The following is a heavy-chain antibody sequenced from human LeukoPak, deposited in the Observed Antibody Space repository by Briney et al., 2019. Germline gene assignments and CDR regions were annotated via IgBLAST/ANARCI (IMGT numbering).Heavy chain of an antibody. Sequence: SETLCLTCTASGGSISSSSYYWGWIRQPPGKGLEWIGRIYYSGSTYYNPSLKSRVTISVDTSKNQFSLKLSSVTAADTAVYYCARGQLWPLYMDVWGKGTTVTVSS. V-gene: IGHV4-39*07. D-gene: IGHD5-18*01. J-gene: IGHJ6*03. CDR1: GGSISSSSYY. CDR3: ARGQLWPLYMDV. CDR2: IYYSGST.